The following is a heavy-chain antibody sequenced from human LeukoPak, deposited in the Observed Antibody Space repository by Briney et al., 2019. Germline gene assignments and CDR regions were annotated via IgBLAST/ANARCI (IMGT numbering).Heavy chain of an antibody. V-gene: IGHV4-39*01. CDR3: GHDSSGYYSDY. D-gene: IGHD3-22*01. CDR1: GGSIRSSSYY. Sequence: SETLSLTXTVSGGSIRSSSYYWGWIRQPPGKGLDWIGSIYYSGSTYYNPSLKSRVTISVDTSKNQFSLKLSSVTAADTAVYYCGHDSSGYYSDYWGQGTLVTVSS. J-gene: IGHJ4*02. CDR2: IYYSGST.